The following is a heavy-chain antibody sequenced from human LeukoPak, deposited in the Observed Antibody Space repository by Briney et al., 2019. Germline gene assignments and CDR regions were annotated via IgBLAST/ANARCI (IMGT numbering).Heavy chain of an antibody. V-gene: IGHV1-46*01. D-gene: IGHD6-6*01. Sequence: ASVKVSCKASGYTFTSYAMNWVRQAPGQGLEWMGIINPSGGSTSYAQKFQGRVTMTRDTSTSTVYMELSSLRSEDTAVYYCARESIAARVDYWGQGTLVTVSS. J-gene: IGHJ4*02. CDR2: INPSGGST. CDR1: GYTFTSYA. CDR3: ARESIAARVDY.